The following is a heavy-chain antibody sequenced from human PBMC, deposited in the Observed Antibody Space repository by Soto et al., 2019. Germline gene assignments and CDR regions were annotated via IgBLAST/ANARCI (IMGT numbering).Heavy chain of an antibody. CDR3: AKNPGYYYDSTGYHFDY. J-gene: IGHJ4*02. CDR2: ISYGGGTT. V-gene: IGHV3-23*01. D-gene: IGHD3-22*01. Sequence: GGSLRLSCAASEFTFSNYAMSWVRQAPGKGLEWVSAISYGGGTTYYADSVKGRFTISRDNSKNTLYLQMNSLRAEDTAVYYCAKNPGYYYDSTGYHFDYWGQGTLVTGLL. CDR1: EFTFSNYA.